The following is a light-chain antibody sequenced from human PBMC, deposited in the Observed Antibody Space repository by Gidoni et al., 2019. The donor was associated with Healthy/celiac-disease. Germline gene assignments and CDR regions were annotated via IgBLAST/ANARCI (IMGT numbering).Light chain of an antibody. J-gene: IGKJ1*01. CDR3: QQYNNWPPWT. CDR1: QSVSSN. V-gene: IGKV3D-15*01. CDR2: GAS. Sequence: EIVMMQSPATLSVSPGERATLSCRASQSVSSNLAWYQQKPGQAPRLLIYGASTRATGIPARFSGSVSGTEFTITISSLQSEDFAVYYCQQYNNWPPWTFGQGTKVEIK.